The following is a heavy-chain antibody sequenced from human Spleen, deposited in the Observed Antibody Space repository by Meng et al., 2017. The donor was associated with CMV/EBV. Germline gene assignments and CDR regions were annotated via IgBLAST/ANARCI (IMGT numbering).Heavy chain of an antibody. J-gene: IGHJ6*02. Sequence: GGSLRLSCAASGFTFDDYGMIWVRQGPGKGLEWVSGSNWNGGSTGYAASVKGRFTISRDNSKNTLYLQMNSLRAEDTAVYYCAKRGDSSGTYAMDVWGQGTTVTVSS. D-gene: IGHD3-22*01. V-gene: IGHV3-20*04. CDR1: GFTFDDYG. CDR3: AKRGDSSGTYAMDV. CDR2: SNWNGGST.